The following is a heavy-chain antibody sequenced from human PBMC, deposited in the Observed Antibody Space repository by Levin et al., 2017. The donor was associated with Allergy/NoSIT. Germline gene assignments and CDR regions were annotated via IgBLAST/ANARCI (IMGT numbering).Heavy chain of an antibody. CDR3: AYRGANKPFDY. Sequence: PSQTLSLTCAVYGGSFSGYYWSWIRQPPGKGLEWIGEINHSGSTNYNPSLKSRVTISVDTSKNQFSLKLSSVTAADTAVYYCAYRGANKPFDYWGQGTLVTVSS. V-gene: IGHV4-34*01. J-gene: IGHJ4*02. D-gene: IGHD4/OR15-4a*01. CDR1: GGSFSGYY. CDR2: INHSGST.